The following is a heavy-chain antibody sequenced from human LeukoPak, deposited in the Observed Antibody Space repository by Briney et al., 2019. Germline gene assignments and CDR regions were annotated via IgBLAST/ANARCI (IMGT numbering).Heavy chain of an antibody. J-gene: IGHJ5*02. CDR1: GRSFSGYY. V-gene: IGHV4-34*01. CDR2: INHNGIT. Sequence: SETLSLTCAVYGRSFSGYYCSWIRHPPGKGLEWIGEINHNGITNYNPSLKSRVTISVDTYKNQFSLKLSSVTAAETAVYYCARGWGYYGSWGQGTLVTVSS. CDR3: ARGWGYYGS. D-gene: IGHD3-10*01.